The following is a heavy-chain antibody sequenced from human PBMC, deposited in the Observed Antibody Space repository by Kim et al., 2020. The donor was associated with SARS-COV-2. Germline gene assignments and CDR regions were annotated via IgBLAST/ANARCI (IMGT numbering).Heavy chain of an antibody. CDR1: GFTFSTYA. CDR2: ICDDEISK. Sequence: GGSLRLSCAASGFTFSTYAMNWVRQAPGKGLEWVAVICDDEISKYYAASVKGRFTLSRDTSKNTLYLRMNCLSREDTAVYYCARGGGSPDYYAGMWAWGKEPTVPVS. D-gene: IGHD6-25*01. J-gene: IGHJ6*04. V-gene: IGHV3-30*04. CDR3: ARGGGSPDYYAGMWA.